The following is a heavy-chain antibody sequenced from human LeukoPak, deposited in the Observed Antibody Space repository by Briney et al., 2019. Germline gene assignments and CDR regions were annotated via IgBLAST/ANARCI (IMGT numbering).Heavy chain of an antibody. CDR1: GFTFSSYG. Sequence: GGSLRLSCAASGFTFSSYGMTWVRQAPGKGLEWVANIKQDGSEKYYVDSVKGRFTISRDNAENSRYLQMNGLRVEDKAVYYCASTYYYAVWFDPWGQGTLVTVSS. CDR2: IKQDGSEK. J-gene: IGHJ5*02. CDR3: ASTYYYAVWFDP. D-gene: IGHD3-22*01. V-gene: IGHV3-7*01.